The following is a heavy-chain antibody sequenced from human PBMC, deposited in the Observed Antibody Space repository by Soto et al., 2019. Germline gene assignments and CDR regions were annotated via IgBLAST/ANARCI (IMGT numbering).Heavy chain of an antibody. J-gene: IGHJ5*02. D-gene: IGHD2-2*01. CDR1: GYSFTSYW. CDR3: ARHVSGECSSTSCSVSWFDP. V-gene: IGHV5-51*01. CDR2: IYPGDSDT. Sequence: HGEXLKISCKGSGYSFTSYWIGWVRQMPGKGLEWMGIIYPGDSDTRYSPSFQGQVTISADKSISTAYLQWSSLKASDTAMYYCARHVSGECSSTSCSVSWFDPWSLGTLVTVSS.